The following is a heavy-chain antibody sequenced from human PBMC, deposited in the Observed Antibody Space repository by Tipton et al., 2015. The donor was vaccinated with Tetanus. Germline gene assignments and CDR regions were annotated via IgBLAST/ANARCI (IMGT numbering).Heavy chain of an antibody. J-gene: IGHJ6*02. V-gene: IGHV1-2*02. CDR2: IDPNSGGT. Sequence: QLVQSGAEVKKPGASVKVSCKASGYTFTGYYMNWVRQAPGQGLEWMGWIDPNSGGTIYAQKFQGRITMTRDTSISTAYMELNSLRSDDTAVYYCARDRGDYIYYGMDVWGPGTTVTVS. D-gene: IGHD3-22*01. CDR3: ARDRGDYIYYGMDV. CDR1: GYTFTGYY.